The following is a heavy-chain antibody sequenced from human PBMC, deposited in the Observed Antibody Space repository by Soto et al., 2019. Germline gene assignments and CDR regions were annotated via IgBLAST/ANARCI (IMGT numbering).Heavy chain of an antibody. CDR1: GGSISSGGYS. J-gene: IGHJ6*02. CDR2: IYHSGST. D-gene: IGHD6-6*01. CDR3: AREGSSYGYYYYGMDV. V-gene: IGHV4-30-2*01. Sequence: QLQLQESGSGLVKPSQTLSLTCAVSGGSISSGGYSWSWIRQPPGKGLEWIGYIYHSGSTYYNPSIKSRVTISVDRSKNQFSLKLSSVTAADTAVYYCAREGSSYGYYYYGMDVWGQGTTVTVSS.